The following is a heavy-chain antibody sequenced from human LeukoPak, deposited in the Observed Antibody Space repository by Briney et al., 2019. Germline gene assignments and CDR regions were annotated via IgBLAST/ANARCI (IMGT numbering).Heavy chain of an antibody. CDR1: GFTFSSSA. D-gene: IGHD6-13*01. J-gene: IGHJ4*02. Sequence: GGSLRLSCEASGFTFSSSAMSWVRQVPGKGLEWVSGISASGGSTSYADSVKGRFTISRDNSKNTLYLQMNSLRAEDTAVYYCAKDPAWYRYSSSWDDYWGQGTLVTVSS. V-gene: IGHV3-23*01. CDR3: AKDPAWYRYSSSWDDY. CDR2: ISASGGST.